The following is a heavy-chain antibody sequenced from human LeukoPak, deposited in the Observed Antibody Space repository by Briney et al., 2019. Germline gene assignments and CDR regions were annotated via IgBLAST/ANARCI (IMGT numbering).Heavy chain of an antibody. Sequence: ASVKVSCKASGYTFTSYYMHRVRQAPGQGLEWMGIINPSGGSTSYAQKFQGRVTMTRDTSTSTVYMELSSLRSEDTAVYYCARDRGRYYGSGSYYDAFDIWGQETMVTVSS. D-gene: IGHD3-10*01. V-gene: IGHV1-46*01. CDR3: ARDRGRYYGSGSYYDAFDI. J-gene: IGHJ3*02. CDR1: GYTFTSYY. CDR2: INPSGGST.